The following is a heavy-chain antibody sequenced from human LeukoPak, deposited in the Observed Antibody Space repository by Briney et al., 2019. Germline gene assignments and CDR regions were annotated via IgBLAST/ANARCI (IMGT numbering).Heavy chain of an antibody. V-gene: IGHV4-4*02. D-gene: IGHD3-9*01. Sequence: SETLSLTCAVSGGSISSSNWWSWVRQPPGKGLEWIGEIYHSGSTNYNPSLKSRVTISVDKSKNQFSLKLSSVTAADTAVYYCARDLDYDILTGYPAPIDYWGQGTLVTVSS. CDR2: IYHSGST. J-gene: IGHJ4*02. CDR3: ARDLDYDILTGYPAPIDY. CDR1: GGSISSSNW.